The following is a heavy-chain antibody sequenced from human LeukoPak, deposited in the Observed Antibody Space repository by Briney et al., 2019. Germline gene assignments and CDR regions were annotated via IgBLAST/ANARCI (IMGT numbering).Heavy chain of an antibody. J-gene: IGHJ5*02. D-gene: IGHD2-2*01. CDR2: INPGGGST. CDR1: GYTFTSYY. CDR3: ARDIVVVPAAPRWWFDP. V-gene: IGHV1-46*01. Sequence: ASVKVSCKASGYTFTSYYMHWVRQAPGQGLEWKGIINPGGGSTSYAQKFQGRVTMTRDTSTSTVYMELSSLRSEDTAVYYCARDIVVVPAAPRWWFDPWGQGTLVTVSS.